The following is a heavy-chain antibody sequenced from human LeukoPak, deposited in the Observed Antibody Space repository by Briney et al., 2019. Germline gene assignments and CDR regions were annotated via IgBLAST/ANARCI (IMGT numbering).Heavy chain of an antibody. Sequence: SETLSLTCAVYGGSFSGYYWSWIRQPPGKGLEWIGVINHSGSTNYNPSLKSRVTISVDTSKNQFSLKLSSVTAADTAVYYCARPYSSSPPYDYWGQGTLVTVSS. J-gene: IGHJ4*02. D-gene: IGHD6-6*01. CDR3: ARPYSSSPPYDY. V-gene: IGHV4-34*01. CDR1: GGSFSGYY. CDR2: INHSGST.